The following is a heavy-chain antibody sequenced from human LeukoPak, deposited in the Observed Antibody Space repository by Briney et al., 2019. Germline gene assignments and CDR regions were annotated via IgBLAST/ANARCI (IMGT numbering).Heavy chain of an antibody. CDR3: ARIMSGYGESPFDY. CDR2: INPSGGST. CDR1: GYTFTSYY. D-gene: IGHD5-12*01. V-gene: IGHV1-46*01. J-gene: IGHJ4*02. Sequence: ASVKVSCKASGYTFTSYYMHWVRRAPGQGLKWMGIINPSGGSTDYAQKFQGRLTMTRDTSTSTVYMELSSLRSEYTAVYYCARIMSGYGESPFDYWARGTLVPFSS.